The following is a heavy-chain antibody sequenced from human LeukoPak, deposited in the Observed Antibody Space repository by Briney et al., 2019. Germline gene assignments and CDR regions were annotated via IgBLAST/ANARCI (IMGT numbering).Heavy chain of an antibody. V-gene: IGHV3-74*01. Sequence: PGGSLRLSCVVSGFSLTTYWMDWVRHAPGKGLVWVSGINSDGSWTGYADSVQGRFTISRDTGKNTVYLQMNSLRADDTAVYFCARGNWGPDFWGHGTLVTVSS. J-gene: IGHJ4*01. CDR3: ARGNWGPDF. D-gene: IGHD7-27*01. CDR1: GFSLTTYW. CDR2: INSDGSWT.